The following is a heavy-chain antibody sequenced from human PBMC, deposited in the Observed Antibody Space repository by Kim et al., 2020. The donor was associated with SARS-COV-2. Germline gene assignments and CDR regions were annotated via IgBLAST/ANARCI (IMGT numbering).Heavy chain of an antibody. D-gene: IGHD4-4*01. CDR1: GFTFSASA. CDR3: TTMTTGDY. CDR2: IRSEANGYAT. V-gene: IGHV3-73*01. Sequence: GGSLRLSCAASGFTFSASAIHWVRQASGKGLEWLGRIRSEANGYATAYAGSVKGRFSISRDDLKNTAYLQMNSLKIGDTAVYYCTTMTTGDYWGQGTLVTVSS. J-gene: IGHJ4*02.